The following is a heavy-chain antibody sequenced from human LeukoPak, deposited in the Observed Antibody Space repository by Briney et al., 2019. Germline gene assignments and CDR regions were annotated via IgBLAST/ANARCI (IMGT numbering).Heavy chain of an antibody. CDR1: GFTVSSNY. J-gene: IGHJ3*02. CDR3: ARDPQWFGETRGPHDAFDI. Sequence: GGSLRLSCAASGFTVSSNYMSWVRQAPGKGLEWVSVIYSGGSTYYAGSVKGRFTISRDNSKNTLYLQMNSLRAEDTAVYYCARDPQWFGETRGPHDAFDIWGQGTMVTVSS. V-gene: IGHV3-66*01. D-gene: IGHD3-10*01. CDR2: IYSGGST.